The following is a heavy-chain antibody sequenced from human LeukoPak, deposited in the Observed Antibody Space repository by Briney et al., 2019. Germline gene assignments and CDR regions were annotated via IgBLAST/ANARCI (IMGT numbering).Heavy chain of an antibody. Sequence: LTGGSLRLSCAASGFTFSSYAMHWVRQAPGKGLEYVSAISSNGGSTYYANSVKGRFTISRDNSKNTLYLQMGSLRAEDMAVYYCARGEQLGSFDYWGQGTLVTVSS. J-gene: IGHJ4*02. CDR1: GFTFSSYA. CDR3: ARGEQLGSFDY. V-gene: IGHV3-64*01. CDR2: ISSNGGST. D-gene: IGHD6-6*01.